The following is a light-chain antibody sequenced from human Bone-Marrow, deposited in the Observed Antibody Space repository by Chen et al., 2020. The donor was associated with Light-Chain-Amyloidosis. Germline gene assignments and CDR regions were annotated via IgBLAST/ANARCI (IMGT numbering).Light chain of an antibody. J-gene: IGKJ4*01. V-gene: IGKV3-20*01. Sequence: EIVLTQSPGTLSLSPGEGANLYCRASQTISSNYLTWYQQKFGQATRLLIYGSSSRATGIPDRFTGSVSGTDCTRTINRLEPEDFARYYCQQYGTSPLTFGGGTKVEIK. CDR1: QTISSNY. CDR2: GSS. CDR3: QQYGTSPLT.